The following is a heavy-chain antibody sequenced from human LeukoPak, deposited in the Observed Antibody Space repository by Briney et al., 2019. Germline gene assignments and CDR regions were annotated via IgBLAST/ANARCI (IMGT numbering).Heavy chain of an antibody. J-gene: IGHJ4*02. CDR3: ARSGYSYGYARYYFDY. V-gene: IGHV4-30-2*03. Sequence: SQTLSLTCTVSGGSISSGGYYWSWIRQHPGKGLEWIGSIYYSGSTYYNPSLKSRVTISVDTSKNQFSLKLSSVTAADTAVYYCARSGYSYGYARYYFDYWGQGTLVTVSS. D-gene: IGHD5-18*01. CDR2: IYYSGST. CDR1: GGSISSGGYY.